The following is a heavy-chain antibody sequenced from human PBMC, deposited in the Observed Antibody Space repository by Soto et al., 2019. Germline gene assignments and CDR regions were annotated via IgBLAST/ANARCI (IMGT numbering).Heavy chain of an antibody. D-gene: IGHD2-2*01. CDR1: GGSISSGGYY. CDR2: IYYIGST. CDR3: ARCLFDVPAYGMDV. Sequence: QVQLQESGPGLVKPSQTLSLTCTVSGGSISSGGYYWSWIRQHPGKGLEWIGYIYYIGSTYYNPSLKSRVTISVDTSKNQFSLKLSSVTAADTAVYYCARCLFDVPAYGMDVWGQGTTVTVSS. J-gene: IGHJ6*02. V-gene: IGHV4-31*03.